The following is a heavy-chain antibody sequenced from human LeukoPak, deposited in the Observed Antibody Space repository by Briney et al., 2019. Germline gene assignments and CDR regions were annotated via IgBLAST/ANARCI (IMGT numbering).Heavy chain of an antibody. Sequence: GGSLRLSCAASGFTFSYFWMSWVRQAPGRGLDWVSNIKQGGSEQYYVDSVKGRFTISRDNAKNSLYLKMNSLRAEDTAVYYCARMGSYCSGGSCPKAHTFDIWGQGTMVTVSS. CDR3: ARMGSYCSGGSCPKAHTFDI. CDR1: GFTFSYFW. CDR2: IKQGGSEQ. J-gene: IGHJ3*02. D-gene: IGHD2-15*01. V-gene: IGHV3-7*01.